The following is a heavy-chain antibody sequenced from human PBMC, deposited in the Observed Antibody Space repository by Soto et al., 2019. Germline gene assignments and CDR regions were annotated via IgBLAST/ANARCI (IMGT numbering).Heavy chain of an antibody. CDR2: LYHSGTS. J-gene: IGHJ4*02. V-gene: IGHV4-39*02. D-gene: IGHD2-15*01. Sequence: QLQLQETGPGPVKPSETLSLTCAVSGASLSSSDHFWGWFRQSPGKGLEWLASLYHSGTSYYNRSLKRRLSRSVDMSASHFSLRLTSVNTANTAVYYCARLVVGAPRHPDFDFWGQGTLVTVSS. CDR1: GASLSSSDHF. CDR3: ARLVVGAPRHPDFDF.